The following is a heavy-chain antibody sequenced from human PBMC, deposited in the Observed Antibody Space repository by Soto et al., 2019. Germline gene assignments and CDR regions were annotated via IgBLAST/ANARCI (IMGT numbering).Heavy chain of an antibody. CDR1: GGSISSYY. CDR3: ARDGWYCSGGSCYPYYFDY. V-gene: IGHV4-59*12. J-gene: IGHJ4*02. CDR2: IYYSGST. Sequence: SETLSLTCTVSGGSISSYYWSWIRQPPGKGLEWIGYIYYSGSTNYNPSLKSRVTISVDTSKNQFSLKLSSVTAADTAVYYCARDGWYCSGGSCYPYYFDYWGQGTLVTVSS. D-gene: IGHD2-15*01.